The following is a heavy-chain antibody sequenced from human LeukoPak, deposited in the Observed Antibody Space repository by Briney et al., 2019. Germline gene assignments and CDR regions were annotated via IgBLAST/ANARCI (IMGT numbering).Heavy chain of an antibody. V-gene: IGHV3-15*01. J-gene: IGHJ6*04. CDR3: TRRGLAGHSQIDV. D-gene: IGHD6-6*01. CDR1: GFTFSSYS. CDR2: IKSKTDGETT. Sequence: GGSLRLSCAASGFTFSSYSMSWVRQAPGKGLEWVGRIKSKTDGETTDYAAPVKGKFTISRDDSKDTLYLQMNSLKTEDTAVYYCTRRGLAGHSQIDVWGKGTTVTISS.